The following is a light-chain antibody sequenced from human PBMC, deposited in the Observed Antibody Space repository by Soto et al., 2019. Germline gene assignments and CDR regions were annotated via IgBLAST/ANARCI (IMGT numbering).Light chain of an antibody. CDR2: SNN. CDR1: SSNIGSTT. CDR3: AAWDDSLNGVV. J-gene: IGLJ2*01. Sequence: QSVLTQPPSASGTPGQRVTISCSGSSSNIGSTTVNWYQQLPGTAPKLLIYSNNQRPSGVPDRFAGSKSGNSASLAISGLQSEDEADYYCAAWDDSLNGVVFGGGTKLTV. V-gene: IGLV1-44*01.